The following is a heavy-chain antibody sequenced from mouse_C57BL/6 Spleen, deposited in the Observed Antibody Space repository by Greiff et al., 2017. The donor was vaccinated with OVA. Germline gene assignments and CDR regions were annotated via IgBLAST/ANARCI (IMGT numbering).Heavy chain of an antibody. V-gene: IGHV1-42*01. Sequence: VQLQQSGPELVKPGASVKISCKASGYSFTGYYMNWVKQSPEKSLEWIGEINPSTGGTTYNQKFKAKATLTVDKSSSTAYMQLKSLTSEDSAVYYCARRGYGSSYEYFDVWGTGTTVTVSS. J-gene: IGHJ1*03. CDR3: ARRGYGSSYEYFDV. CDR2: INPSTGGT. D-gene: IGHD1-1*01. CDR1: GYSFTGYY.